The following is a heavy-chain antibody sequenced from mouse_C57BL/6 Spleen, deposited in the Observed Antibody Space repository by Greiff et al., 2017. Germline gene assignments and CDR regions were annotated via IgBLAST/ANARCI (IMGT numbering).Heavy chain of an antibody. V-gene: IGHV1-52*01. J-gene: IGHJ4*01. CDR1: GYTFTSYW. D-gene: IGHD3-2*02. CDR3: ARWRDSSGRYAMDY. Sequence: VQLQQPGAELVRPGSSVKLSCKASGYTFTSYWMHWVKQRPIQGLEWIGNIDPSDSETHYNQKFKDKATLTVDKSSSTAYMQLSSLTSEDSAVYYCARWRDSSGRYAMDYWGQGTSVTVSS. CDR2: IDPSDSET.